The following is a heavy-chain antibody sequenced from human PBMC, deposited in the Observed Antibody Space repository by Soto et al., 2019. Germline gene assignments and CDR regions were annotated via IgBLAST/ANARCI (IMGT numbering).Heavy chain of an antibody. D-gene: IGHD1-7*01. Sequence: PSETLSLTCTVSGGSISSSSYYWGWIRQPPGKGLEWIGSIYYSGSTYYNPSLKSRVTISVDTSKNQFSLKLSSVTAADTAVYYCARQLELRGMDVWGQGTTVTAP. J-gene: IGHJ6*02. CDR1: GGSISSSSYY. V-gene: IGHV4-39*01. CDR2: IYYSGST. CDR3: ARQLELRGMDV.